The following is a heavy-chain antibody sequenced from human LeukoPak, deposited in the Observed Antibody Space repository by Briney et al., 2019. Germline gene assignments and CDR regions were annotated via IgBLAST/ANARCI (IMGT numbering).Heavy chain of an antibody. J-gene: IGHJ4*02. CDR1: GFTFSSYG. V-gene: IGHV3-33*01. D-gene: IGHD3-22*01. Sequence: PGRSLRLSCAASGFTFSSYGMHWVRQAPGKGLEWVAVIWYDGSNKYYADSVKGRFTISRDNSKNTLYLQMNSLRAEDTAVYYCARDRDDSSGYPIYYFDYWGQGTLVTVSS. CDR3: ARDRDDSSGYPIYYFDY. CDR2: IWYDGSNK.